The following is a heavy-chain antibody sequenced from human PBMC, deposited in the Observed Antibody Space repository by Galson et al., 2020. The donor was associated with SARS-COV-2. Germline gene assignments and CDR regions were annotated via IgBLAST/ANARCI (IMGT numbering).Heavy chain of an antibody. CDR1: GGSISSSNW. J-gene: IGHJ5*02. D-gene: IGHD3-10*01. CDR3: ARDSVDYYANQGAHYWFDP. Sequence: SETLSPTCAVSGGSISSSNWWSWVRQPPGKGLAWNGEIYHSGSTNYNPSLKSRVTISVDKSKNQFSLKLSSVTAADTAVYYCARDSVDYYANQGAHYWFDPWGQGTLVTVSS. V-gene: IGHV4-4*02. CDR2: IYHSGST.